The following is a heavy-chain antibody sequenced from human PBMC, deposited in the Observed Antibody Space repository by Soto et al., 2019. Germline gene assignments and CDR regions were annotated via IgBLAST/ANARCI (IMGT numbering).Heavy chain of an antibody. CDR2: MNTNTNTT. CDR3: AREVVETSSLWLDP. V-gene: IGHV1-8*01. CDR1: AYTFSNND. J-gene: IGHJ5*02. D-gene: IGHD6-6*01. Sequence: SVKVSFNASAYTFSNNDINWVRQAPGQGLEWIGWMNTNTNTTDSAEVFEGRVSLTWDTSISTAYMQLNSLKIDDTAVYYCAREVVETSSLWLDPWGQGTLVTVSS.